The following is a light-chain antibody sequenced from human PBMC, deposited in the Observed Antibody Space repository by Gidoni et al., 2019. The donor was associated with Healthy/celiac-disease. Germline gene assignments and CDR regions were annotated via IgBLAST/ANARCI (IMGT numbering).Light chain of an antibody. CDR3: QQYGSSSYT. CDR1: QSVSSSY. J-gene: IGKJ2*01. CDR2: GAS. Sequence: EIVLTQSPGTLSLSPGERATLSCRASQSVSSSYLAWYQQKPGQAPRLLIYGASSRAPGIPDRFSGSGSGTDFTLTISRLEAEDFAVYYCQQYGSSSYTFGQGTKLEIK. V-gene: IGKV3-20*01.